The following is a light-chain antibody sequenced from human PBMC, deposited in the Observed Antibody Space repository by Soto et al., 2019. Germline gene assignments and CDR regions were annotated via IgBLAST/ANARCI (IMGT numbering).Light chain of an antibody. J-gene: IGKJ4*01. CDR2: DAS. CDR1: QSVSSD. V-gene: IGKV3-11*01. CDR3: QHRTNWPLT. Sequence: EIVLTQSPATLSLSPGERATLSCRASQSVSSDLAWYQHKPGQAPRLLIYDASNRATGIPARFSGSGSVTDFTLTISSLEPEDFATYFCQHRTNWPLTFGGGTKVGIK.